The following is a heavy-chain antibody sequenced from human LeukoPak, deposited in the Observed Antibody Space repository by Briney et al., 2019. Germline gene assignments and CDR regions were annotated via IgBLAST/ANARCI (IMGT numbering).Heavy chain of an antibody. J-gene: IGHJ6*02. D-gene: IGHD4-17*01. CDR3: ARNSFTVTTQYYYYGMDV. CDR2: ISSNGGST. CDR1: GFTFSSYA. Sequence: GGSLRLSCAASGFTFSSYAMHWVRQAPGKGLEYVSAISSNGGSTYYANSVKGRFTISRDNSKNTLYLQMGSLRAEDMAVYYCARNSFTVTTQYYYYGMDVWGQGTTVTVSS. V-gene: IGHV3-64*01.